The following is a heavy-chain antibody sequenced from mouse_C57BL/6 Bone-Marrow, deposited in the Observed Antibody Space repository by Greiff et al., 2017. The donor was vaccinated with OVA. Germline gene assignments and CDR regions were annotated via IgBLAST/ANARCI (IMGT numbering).Heavy chain of an antibody. CDR2: IWTGGGT. J-gene: IGHJ4*01. V-gene: IGHV2-9-1*01. Sequence: VKLMESGPGLVAPSQSLSITCTVSGFSLTSYAISWVRQPPGKGLEWLGVIWTGGGTNYNSALKSRLSISKDNSKSQVFLKMNSLQTDDTARYYCARNFDYGSSYGYYAMDYWGQGTSVTVSS. D-gene: IGHD1-1*01. CDR3: ARNFDYGSSYGYYAMDY. CDR1: GFSLTSYA.